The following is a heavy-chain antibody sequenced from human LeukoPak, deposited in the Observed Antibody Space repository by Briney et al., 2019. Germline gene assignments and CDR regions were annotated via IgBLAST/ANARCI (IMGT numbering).Heavy chain of an antibody. CDR1: GYTFTGYY. D-gene: IGHD3-22*01. V-gene: IGHV1-2*02. CDR3: AREQYYYDSSGWIDY. Sequence: ASVKVSCKASGYTFTGYYMHWVRQAPGQGLEWMGWINPNSGGTNYAQKFQGRVTMTRDTSISTAYMELSRLRSDDTAVYYYAREQYYYDSSGWIDYWGQGTLVTVSS. CDR2: INPNSGGT. J-gene: IGHJ4*02.